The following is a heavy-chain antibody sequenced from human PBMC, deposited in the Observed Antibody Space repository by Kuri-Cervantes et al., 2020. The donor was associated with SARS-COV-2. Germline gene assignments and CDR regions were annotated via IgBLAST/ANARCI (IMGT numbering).Heavy chain of an antibody. V-gene: IGHV1-18*01. D-gene: IGHD3-3*01. CDR1: GYTFTIYG. CDR3: ARDKDFWSGPGVNWFDP. Sequence: ASVKVSCKASGYTFTIYGISWVRQAPGQGLEWMGWISAYNGNTNYAQKLQGRVTMTTDTSTSTAYMELRSLRSDDTAVYYCARDKDFWSGPGVNWFDPWGQGTLVTVSS. J-gene: IGHJ5*02. CDR2: ISAYNGNT.